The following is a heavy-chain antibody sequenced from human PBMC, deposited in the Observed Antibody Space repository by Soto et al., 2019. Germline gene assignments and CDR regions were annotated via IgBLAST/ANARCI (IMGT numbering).Heavy chain of an antibody. D-gene: IGHD3-3*01. CDR3: ARDSADFWSGPIKGVPNWFDP. Sequence: ASVKVSCKASGGTFSSYAISWVRQAPGQGLEWMGWISAYNGNTNYAQKLQGRVTMTTDTSTSTAYMELRSLRSDDTAVYYCARDSADFWSGPIKGVPNWFDPWGQGTLVTVSS. CDR1: GGTFSSYA. J-gene: IGHJ5*02. CDR2: ISAYNGNT. V-gene: IGHV1-18*01.